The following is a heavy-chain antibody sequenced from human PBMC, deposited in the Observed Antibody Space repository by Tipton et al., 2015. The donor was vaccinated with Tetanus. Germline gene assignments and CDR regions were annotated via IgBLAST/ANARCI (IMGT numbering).Heavy chain of an antibody. CDR2: IYPGDSDT. CDR1: GYSFTSYW. V-gene: IGHV5-51*01. J-gene: IGHJ6*02. CDR3: ARRVVDTAMNYYYYGMDV. Sequence: VQLVQSGAEVKKPGESLKISCKGSGYSFTSYWIGWVRQMPGKGLEWMGIIYPGDSDTRYSPSFQGQVTISADKSISTAYLQWSSLKASDTAMYYCARRVVDTAMNYYYYGMDVWGQGTTVTVSS. D-gene: IGHD5-18*01.